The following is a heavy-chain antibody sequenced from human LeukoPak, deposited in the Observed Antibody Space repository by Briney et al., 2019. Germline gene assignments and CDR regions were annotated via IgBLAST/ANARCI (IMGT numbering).Heavy chain of an antibody. CDR1: GFTFSSYW. D-gene: IGHD1-26*01. J-gene: IGHJ4*02. V-gene: IGHV3-7*01. CDR2: IKQDGSEK. CDR3: ARSIVGAPGYFDY. Sequence: PGGSLRLSCAASGFTFSSYWMSWVRQAPGKGLEWVATIKQDGSEKYHVDSVKGRFTISRDNAKNSLYLPMNSLRAEDTAVYYCARSIVGAPGYFDYWGQGTLVTVSS.